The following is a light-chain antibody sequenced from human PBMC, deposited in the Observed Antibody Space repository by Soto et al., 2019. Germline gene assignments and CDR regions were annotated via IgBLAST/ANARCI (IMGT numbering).Light chain of an antibody. J-gene: IGKJ3*01. Sequence: DIQMTQSPSSLSASVGDRVTITCQASHDITSLFNWYQHKPGRAPKLLIYDASILEAGVPTRFSGSGSGTHFTFTISSLQPEDVATYYCQHCDYLPIFGPGTTVDF. CDR3: QHCDYLPI. CDR2: DAS. V-gene: IGKV1-33*01. CDR1: HDITSL.